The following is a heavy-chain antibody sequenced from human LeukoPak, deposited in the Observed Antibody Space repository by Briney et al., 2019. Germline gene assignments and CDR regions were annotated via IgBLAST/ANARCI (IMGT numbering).Heavy chain of an antibody. CDR1: GGSISSSSYY. Sequence: SETLSLTCTVSGGSISSSSYYWGWIRQPPGKGLEWIGSIYYSGNTYYNPSLKSRITISIDTSKNQFSLKLSSVTAADTAVYYCARTSSSSWDYWGQGTLVTVSS. CDR2: IYYSGNT. V-gene: IGHV4-39*07. J-gene: IGHJ4*02. D-gene: IGHD6-13*01. CDR3: ARTSSSSWDY.